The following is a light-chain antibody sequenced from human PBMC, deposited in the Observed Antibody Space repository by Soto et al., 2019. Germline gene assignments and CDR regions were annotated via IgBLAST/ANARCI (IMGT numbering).Light chain of an antibody. CDR3: QQYNDWPRT. Sequence: EIVLTQSPGTLSLSPGERATLSCRASQSVSSYYLAWYQQKPGQAPRLLIFDASTRATGIPARFSGSGSGTEFTLTISNLQSEDFAVYYCQQYNDWPRTFGQGTRLEIK. V-gene: IGKV3-15*01. CDR1: QSVSSY. J-gene: IGKJ5*01. CDR2: DAS.